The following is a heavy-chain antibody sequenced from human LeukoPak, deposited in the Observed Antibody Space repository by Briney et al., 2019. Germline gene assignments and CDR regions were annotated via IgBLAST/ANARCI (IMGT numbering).Heavy chain of an antibody. CDR3: TTGPLAVAGTWHIDY. CDR1: GFTFSNAR. Sequence: GGSLRLSSAAPGFTFSNARMSCVRQAPGKGLEGVGRIKSKTDVGTTDYAAPVKGRFTISRDDSKNTLYLQMNSLKTEDTAVYYCTTGPLAVAGTWHIDYWAREPWSPSPQ. D-gene: IGHD6-19*01. J-gene: IGHJ4*02. V-gene: IGHV3-15*01. CDR2: IKSKTDVGTT.